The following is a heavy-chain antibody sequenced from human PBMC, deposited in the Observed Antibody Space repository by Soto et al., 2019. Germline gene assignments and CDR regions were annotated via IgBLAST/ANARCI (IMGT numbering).Heavy chain of an antibody. Sequence: QVQLVESGGGVVQPGRSLRLSCAASGFTFSSFGMHWVRQAPGKGLEWVAVASYDGSYKYYADSVKGRFTISSDNSKNTLYLQMNSLRAEDTAEYYCAKERSVVATTPDFDYWGQGTLVTVSS. D-gene: IGHD5-12*01. V-gene: IGHV3-30*18. CDR1: GFTFSSFG. J-gene: IGHJ4*02. CDR3: AKERSVVATTPDFDY. CDR2: ASYDGSYK.